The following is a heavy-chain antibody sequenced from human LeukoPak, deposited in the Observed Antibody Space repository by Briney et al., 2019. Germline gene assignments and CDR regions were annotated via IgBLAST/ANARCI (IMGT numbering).Heavy chain of an antibody. CDR2: INSDGSST. Sequence: GGSLRLSCAASGFTFSSYAMHWVRHAPGKGLVWVSRINSDGSSTSYADSVKGRFTISRDNAKNTLYLQMNSLRAEDTAVYYCARGEIGEPDYYYGMDVWGQGTTVTVSS. V-gene: IGHV3-74*01. CDR3: ARGEIGEPDYYYGMDV. D-gene: IGHD3-10*01. CDR1: GFTFSSYA. J-gene: IGHJ6*02.